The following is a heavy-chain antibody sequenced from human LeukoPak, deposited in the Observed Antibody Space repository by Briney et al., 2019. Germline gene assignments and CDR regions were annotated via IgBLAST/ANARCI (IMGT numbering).Heavy chain of an antibody. CDR2: VYKSGST. D-gene: IGHD2-2*01. V-gene: IGHV4-59*11. CDR3: ARERCSSVSCFGDMDV. CDR1: GGSISSHY. Sequence: SETLSLTCEVSGGSISSHYWTWIRQSPGKGLEWIGNVYKSGSTKYHSSHQSRVTISVDTSKNQFALKLRSVTAADTAVYFCARERCSSVSCFGDMDVWGKGTAVTVS. J-gene: IGHJ6*03.